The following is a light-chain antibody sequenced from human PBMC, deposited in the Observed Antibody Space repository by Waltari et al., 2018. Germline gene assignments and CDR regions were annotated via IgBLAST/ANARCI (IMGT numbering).Light chain of an antibody. V-gene: IGLV2-11*01. J-gene: IGLJ2*01. CDR3: CSYAGRYTSV. CDR1: NSDVGAYNY. Sequence: QSALTQPRSVSGSPGQSVTLSCTGTNSDVGAYNYVSWYQQRPGKAPELVLYDVDKRPSGVPDRFSGSKAGNTASLTISGLQTDDEADYYCCSYAGRYTSVFGGGTKVTVL. CDR2: DVD.